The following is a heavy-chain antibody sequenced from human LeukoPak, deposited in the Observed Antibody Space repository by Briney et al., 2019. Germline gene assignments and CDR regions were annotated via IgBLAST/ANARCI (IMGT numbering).Heavy chain of an antibody. CDR1: GFTFSSYE. V-gene: IGHV3-20*04. CDR2: INWNGGST. CDR3: ARGYDYLWGSDTNYFDY. D-gene: IGHD3-16*01. Sequence: GGSLRLSCAASGFTFSSYEMNWVRQAPGKGLEWVSGINWNGGSTGYADSVQGRFTISRDNAKNSLDLQMNSLRAEDTALYYCARGYDYLWGSDTNYFDYWGQGTLVTVSS. J-gene: IGHJ4*02.